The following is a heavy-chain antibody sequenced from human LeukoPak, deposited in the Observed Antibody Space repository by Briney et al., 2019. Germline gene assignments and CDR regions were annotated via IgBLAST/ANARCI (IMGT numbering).Heavy chain of an antibody. J-gene: IGHJ6*02. V-gene: IGHV3-30-3*01. Sequence: GRSLRLSCAASGFTFSSYAMHWVRQAPGKGLEWVAVISYDGSNKYYADSVKGRFTISRDNSKNTLYLQMNSLRAEDTAVYYCASGSQGNYYYYGMDVWGQGTTVTVSS. CDR1: GFTFSSYA. CDR3: ASGSQGNYYYYGMDV. D-gene: IGHD1-26*01. CDR2: ISYDGSNK.